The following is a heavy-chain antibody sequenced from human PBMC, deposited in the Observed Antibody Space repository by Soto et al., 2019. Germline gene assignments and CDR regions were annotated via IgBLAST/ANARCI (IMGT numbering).Heavy chain of an antibody. D-gene: IGHD2-2*01. J-gene: IGHJ4*02. Sequence: TFDNYALGWVRQAPGKGLEWVSAITGSGRDTYYIDSVKGRFTISRDNSNNTLYLQMNSLRAEDTAIYYCAKLGSSTWSPHYYFDYWGQGTLVTVSS. CDR1: TFDNYA. V-gene: IGHV3-23*01. CDR2: ITGSGRDT. CDR3: AKLGSSTWSPHYYFDY.